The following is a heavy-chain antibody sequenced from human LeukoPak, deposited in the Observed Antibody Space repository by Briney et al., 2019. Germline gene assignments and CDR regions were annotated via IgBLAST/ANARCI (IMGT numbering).Heavy chain of an antibody. V-gene: IGHV4-39*01. J-gene: IGHJ4*02. CDR2: IYYSGST. CDR1: GGSISSSSYY. Sequence: SETLSLTCTVSGGSISSSSYYWGWIRQPPGKGLEWIGSIYYSGSTYYNPSLKSRVTISVDTSKNQFSLKLSSVTAADTAVYCCARLSHYDFWSGYFFDYWGQGTLVTVSS. CDR3: ARLSHYDFWSGYFFDY. D-gene: IGHD3-3*01.